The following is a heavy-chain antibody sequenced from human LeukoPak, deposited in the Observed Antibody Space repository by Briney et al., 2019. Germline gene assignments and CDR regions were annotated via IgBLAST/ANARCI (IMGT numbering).Heavy chain of an antibody. CDR1: GFMFNSYV. CDR2: ISGSGGST. D-gene: IGHD3-22*01. J-gene: IGHJ4*02. V-gene: IGHV3-23*01. Sequence: GGSLRLSCAASGFMFNSYVMSWVRQAPGKGLEWVSSISGSGGSTHYADSVKGRFTISRDKTKNTLYLQMNSLRAEDTAVYYCAKSAYYDASGYYREYYFDYWGQGTLVTVSS. CDR3: AKSAYYDASGYYREYYFDY.